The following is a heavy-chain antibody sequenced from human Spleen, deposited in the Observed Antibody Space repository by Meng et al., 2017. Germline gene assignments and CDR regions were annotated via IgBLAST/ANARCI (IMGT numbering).Heavy chain of an antibody. V-gene: IGHV3-7*01. D-gene: IGHD4-17*01. CDR1: GFTFSSYW. CDR3: ARDGPYGDYYFDY. J-gene: IGHJ4*02. Sequence: GESLKISCAASGFTFSSYWMSWVRQAPGKGLEWVANIKQDGSEKYYVDSVKGRFTISRDNAKNSLYLQMNSLRAEDTAVYYCARDGPYGDYYFDYWGQGTLVTVSS. CDR2: IKQDGSEK.